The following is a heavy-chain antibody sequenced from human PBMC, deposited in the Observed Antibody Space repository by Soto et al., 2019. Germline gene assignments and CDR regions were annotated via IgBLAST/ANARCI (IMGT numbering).Heavy chain of an antibody. Sequence: SETLSLTSAVSGGSFSGYYWTWIRQPPGKGLEWIGEIDHSGSPNYSPSLKSRVTISVDTSKNQFSLDLSSVTAADTAIYFCARGPMRAWFDPWGQGTVVTVSS. CDR3: ARGPMRAWFDP. CDR2: IDHSGSP. J-gene: IGHJ5*02. CDR1: GGSFSGYY. V-gene: IGHV4-34*01.